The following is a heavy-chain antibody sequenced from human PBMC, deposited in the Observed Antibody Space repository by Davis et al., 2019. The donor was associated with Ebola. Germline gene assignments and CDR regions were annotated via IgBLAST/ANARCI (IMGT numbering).Heavy chain of an antibody. V-gene: IGHV4-59*01. CDR1: GGSISGYY. Sequence: PSETLSLTCTVSGGSISGYYWSWIRQPPGKGLEWIGYIAYTGNTIYNPSLKSRVTISGDTSKKQFSLRLSSVAAADTAVYYCARGGLVPAALYLWGQGTMVTVSS. D-gene: IGHD2-2*01. CDR3: ARGGLVPAALYL. J-gene: IGHJ3*01. CDR2: IAYTGNT.